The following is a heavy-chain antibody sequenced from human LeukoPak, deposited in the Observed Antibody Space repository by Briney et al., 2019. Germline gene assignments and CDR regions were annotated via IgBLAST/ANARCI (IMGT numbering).Heavy chain of an antibody. CDR2: ISSSSYI. CDR3: ARADWDTANY. D-gene: IGHD5-18*01. Sequence: GGSLRLSCAASGFTFSSYGMHWVRQAPGKGLEWVSSISSSSYIYYADSVKGRFTISRDNAKNSLYLQMNSLRAEDTAVYYCARADWDTANYWGQGTLVTVSS. V-gene: IGHV3-21*01. CDR1: GFTFSSYG. J-gene: IGHJ4*02.